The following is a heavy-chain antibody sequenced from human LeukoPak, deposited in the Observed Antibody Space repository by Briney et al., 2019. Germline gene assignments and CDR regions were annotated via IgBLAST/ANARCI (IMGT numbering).Heavy chain of an antibody. CDR3: AKETYSTSWQLHS. V-gene: IGHV3-30*18. Sequence: GGSLRLSCAASGFTFSSYGMHWVRQAPGKGLEWVAVISYDGSTKYFGDSVKGRFTISRDNSKNTLYLQMNSLRTEDTAVYYCAKETYSTSWQLHSWGQATLVTVSS. CDR1: GFTFSSYG. D-gene: IGHD6-13*01. J-gene: IGHJ4*02. CDR2: ISYDGSTK.